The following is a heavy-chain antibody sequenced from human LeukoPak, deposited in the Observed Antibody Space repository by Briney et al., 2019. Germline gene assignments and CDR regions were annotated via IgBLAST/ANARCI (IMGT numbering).Heavy chain of an antibody. CDR3: ARDLPLRWGLGPMNNFDY. J-gene: IGHJ4*02. CDR1: GFTFSDYY. D-gene: IGHD7-27*01. CDR2: ISSSGSTI. V-gene: IGHV3-11*04. Sequence: GGSLRLSCAASGFTFSDYYMSWIRQTPGKGLEWVSYISSSGSTIYYADSVKGRFTISRDNAKNSLYLQMNSLRAEDTAVYYCARDLPLRWGLGPMNNFDYWGQGTLVTVSS.